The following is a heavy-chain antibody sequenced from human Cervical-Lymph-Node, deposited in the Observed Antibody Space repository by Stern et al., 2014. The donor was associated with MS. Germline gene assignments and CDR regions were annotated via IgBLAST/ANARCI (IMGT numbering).Heavy chain of an antibody. V-gene: IGHV3-48*02. Sequence: EVRLVQSGGGLVQPGGSLRLSCAASGFTFSTDPMNWVRQAPGKGLEWISHIRSSGSDIRYADSVKGRFTISRDNAKDSLYLQMNSLTDEDTAVYYCVRDTDWAFDSWGQGTLVTVSS. CDR2: IRSSGSDI. CDR1: GFTFSTDP. CDR3: VRDTDWAFDS. J-gene: IGHJ4*02. D-gene: IGHD3-9*01.